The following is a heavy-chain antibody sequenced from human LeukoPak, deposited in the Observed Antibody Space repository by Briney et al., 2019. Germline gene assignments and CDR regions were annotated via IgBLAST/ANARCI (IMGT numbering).Heavy chain of an antibody. V-gene: IGHV4-59*08. CDR1: GGSISSYY. CDR3: ARHVEGLEFEWLLPYDAFDI. CDR2: IYYSGST. Sequence: SETLSLTCTVSGGSISSYYWSWIRQPPGKGLEWIGYIYYSGSTNYNPSLKSRLTISVDTSKNQFSLKLSSVTAADTAVYYCARHVEGLEFEWLLPYDAFDIWGQGTMVTVSS. D-gene: IGHD3-9*01. J-gene: IGHJ3*02.